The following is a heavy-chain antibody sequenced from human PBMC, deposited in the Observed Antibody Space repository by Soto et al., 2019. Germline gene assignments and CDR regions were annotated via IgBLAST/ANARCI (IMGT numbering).Heavy chain of an antibody. J-gene: IGHJ6*02. CDR2: INHTGNT. CDR3: ARRNTIRGINYYYGLDD. D-gene: IGHD3-10*01. Sequence: PSETLSLTCAVSGGSFNGYSWNWIRQPPGKGLEWIGEINHTGNTNYNPSLKSRVTMSVDTSKKEFSLKLSSVTAADTAVYYCARRNTIRGINYYYGLDDWGQGTTVTVSS. V-gene: IGHV4-34*01. CDR1: GGSFNGYS.